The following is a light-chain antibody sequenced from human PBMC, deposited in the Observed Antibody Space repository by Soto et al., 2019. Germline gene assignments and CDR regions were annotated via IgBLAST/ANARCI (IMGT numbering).Light chain of an antibody. V-gene: IGLV2-23*01. J-gene: IGLJ1*01. CDR3: CSYAGSSTYYV. CDR1: SSDVGSYNL. CDR2: EGS. Sequence: ALTQPASVSGSPGQSITISCTGTSSDVGSYNLVSWYQQHPGKAPKLMIYEGSKRPSGVSNRFSGSKSGNTASLTISGLQAEDEADYYCCSYAGSSTYYVFGTG.